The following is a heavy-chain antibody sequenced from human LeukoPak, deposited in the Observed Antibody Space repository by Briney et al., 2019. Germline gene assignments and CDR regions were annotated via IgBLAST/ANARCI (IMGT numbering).Heavy chain of an antibody. Sequence: SETLSLTCTVSGGSISSYYWSWIRQAPGKGLEWIGYIYYSGSTEYNPSLNSRVTISIDTSKNQFSLNLSSVTAADTAVYYCARHGNYYDSSGYNYYFDYWGQGTLGTVSS. V-gene: IGHV4-59*08. CDR3: ARHGNYYDSSGYNYYFDY. CDR2: IYYSGST. D-gene: IGHD3-22*01. J-gene: IGHJ4*02. CDR1: GGSISSYY.